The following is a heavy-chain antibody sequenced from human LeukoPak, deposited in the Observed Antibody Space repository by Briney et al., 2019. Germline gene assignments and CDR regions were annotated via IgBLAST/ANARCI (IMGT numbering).Heavy chain of an antibody. CDR2: ISSSASTI. Sequence: GGSLRLSCAASGFTFSDYFMSWIRQAPGKGLEWVSYISSSASTISYADSVKGRFTISRGNAKNSLYLQMNSLRAEDTAVYYCARVELWVVVTPTRGLYYGMDVWGQGTTVTVSS. V-gene: IGHV3-11*01. J-gene: IGHJ6*02. CDR3: ARVELWVVVTPTRGLYYGMDV. D-gene: IGHD2-21*02. CDR1: GFTFSDYF.